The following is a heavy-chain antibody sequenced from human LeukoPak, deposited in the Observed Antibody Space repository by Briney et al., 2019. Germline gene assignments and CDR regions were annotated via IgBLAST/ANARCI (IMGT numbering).Heavy chain of an antibody. D-gene: IGHD3-22*01. J-gene: IGHJ3*02. CDR1: GFTFSSYA. CDR3: AKGRYYYDSSDAFEI. CDR2: ISGSGGST. V-gene: IGHV3-23*01. Sequence: GVSLRLSCAASGFTFSSYAMSWVRQAPGKGLEWVSAISGSGGSTYYADSVKGRFTISRDNSKNTLYLQMNNLRAEDTAVYHCAKGRYYYDSSDAFEIWGQGTMVTVSS.